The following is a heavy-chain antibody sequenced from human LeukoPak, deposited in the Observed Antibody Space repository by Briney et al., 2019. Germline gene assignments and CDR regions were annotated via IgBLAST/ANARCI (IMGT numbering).Heavy chain of an antibody. Sequence: NPGGSLRLSCAASGFTFNTYSMNWVRQAPGKGLECVSSTSHTSTYIYYADSLKGGFAISRDNAKNSLYLQMNSLSAEDTAVYYCARENHGSFDYWGQGTLVTVSS. CDR3: ARENHGSFDY. V-gene: IGHV3-21*01. CDR2: TSHTSTYI. CDR1: GFTFNTYS. D-gene: IGHD3-10*01. J-gene: IGHJ4*02.